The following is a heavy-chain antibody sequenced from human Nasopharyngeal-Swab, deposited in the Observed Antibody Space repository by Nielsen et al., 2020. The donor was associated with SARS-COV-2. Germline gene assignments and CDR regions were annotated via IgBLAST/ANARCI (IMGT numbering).Heavy chain of an antibody. CDR3: GRKLRLGELSLYNEFDY. V-gene: IGHV3-21*01. J-gene: IGHJ4*02. D-gene: IGHD3-16*02. CDR1: GFSFSIYW. Sequence: GESLKISCAASGFSFSIYWMHWVRQPPGKGLEWVSSISGSGSYIYYADSVKGRFTISRDNAKNSLYLQMNSLRVEDTAVYYCGRKLRLGELSLYNEFDYWGQGTLVTVSS. CDR2: ISGSGSYI.